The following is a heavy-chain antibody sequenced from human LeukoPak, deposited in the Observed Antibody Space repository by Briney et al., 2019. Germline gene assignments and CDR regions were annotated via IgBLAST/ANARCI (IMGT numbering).Heavy chain of an antibody. CDR3: TRHSDKYCSGAGCFQYNFYGLDV. V-gene: IGHV3-73*01. J-gene: IGHJ6*02. D-gene: IGHD2-15*01. CDR1: GFTFSGSA. CDR2: IRSRANSYTT. Sequence: PGRSLRLSCAASGFTFSGSAMPWVRQAHGKGLEWLGRIRSRANSYTTVYAAPVQGRFIISRDDSMNMAYLQMNSLRVEDTAVYYCTRHSDKYCSGAGCFQYNFYGLDVWGQGTTVTVSS.